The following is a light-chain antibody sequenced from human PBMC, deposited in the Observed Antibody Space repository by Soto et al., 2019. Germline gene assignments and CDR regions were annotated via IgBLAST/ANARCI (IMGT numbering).Light chain of an antibody. Sequence: EIVLTQSPGTLSLSPGERATLSCRASQSVSSSYLAWYQQKPGQAPRLLMYGASSRATGIPDRFSGSGSGTDFTLTISTLEPEDFAVYYCHQYCSSPRTFGQGTKVDIE. J-gene: IGKJ1*01. CDR3: HQYCSSPRT. CDR1: QSVSSSY. V-gene: IGKV3-20*01. CDR2: GAS.